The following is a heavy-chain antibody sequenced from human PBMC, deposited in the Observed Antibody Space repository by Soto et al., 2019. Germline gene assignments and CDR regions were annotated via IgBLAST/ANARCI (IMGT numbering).Heavy chain of an antibody. CDR2: ISYDGTKT. J-gene: IGHJ4*02. D-gene: IGHD6-19*01. Sequence: QVQLVESGGGVVQPGRSLRVSCAASGFTFSIYAMHWVRQAPGTGLEWVAVISYDGTKTYYADSVKGRFTISRDNSKHAVYLQMNSLRDEDTAVDYCAVDGGPRRQWLIAPVDYWGQGTLVTVSP. CDR1: GFTFSIYA. V-gene: IGHV3-30*03. CDR3: AVDGGPRRQWLIAPVDY.